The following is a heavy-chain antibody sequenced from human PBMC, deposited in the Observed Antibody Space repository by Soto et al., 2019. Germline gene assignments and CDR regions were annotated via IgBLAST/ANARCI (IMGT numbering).Heavy chain of an antibody. J-gene: IGHJ4*02. D-gene: IGHD3-22*01. V-gene: IGHV2-70*04. CDR2: IDWDDDK. CDR1: VFSLSTNGMR. CDR3: ARDSSGYPY. Sequence: SGPTLVNPTQTLTLTCPFSVFSLSTNGMRVSWIRQPPGKALEWLARIDWDDDKFYSTSLKTRLTISKDTSKNQVVLTMTNMDPVDTATYYCARDSSGYPYWGQGTLVTVSS.